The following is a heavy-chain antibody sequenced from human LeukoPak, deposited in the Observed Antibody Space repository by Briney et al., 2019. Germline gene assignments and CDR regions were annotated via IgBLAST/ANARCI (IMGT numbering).Heavy chain of an antibody. D-gene: IGHD5/OR15-5a*01. J-gene: IGHJ4*02. CDR2: ISGSGGST. Sequence: PGGSLRLSCAASGFTFSSYAMSWVRQAPGKGLEWVSAISGSGGSTYYADSVKGRFTISRDNSKNTLYLQMNGLRAEDTAVYYCARVRDVYGQFDYWGQGTLVTVSS. CDR1: GFTFSSYA. CDR3: ARVRDVYGQFDY. V-gene: IGHV3-23*01.